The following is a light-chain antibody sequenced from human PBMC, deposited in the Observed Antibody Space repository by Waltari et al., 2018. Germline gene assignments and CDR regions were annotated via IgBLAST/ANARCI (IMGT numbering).Light chain of an antibody. CDR3: QQYNEWPPLT. V-gene: IGKV3-15*01. CDR2: HAS. J-gene: IGKJ4*01. CDR1: KSVSTN. Sequence: ETILTQSPVTLSVSPGDTVTLSCRGSKSVSTNLAWYHQKPGQAPTLLIYHASTGATGVPARFSGSGSGTEFTLTVTRLQSEDFGTYYCQQYNEWPPLTFGGGTKVEIK.